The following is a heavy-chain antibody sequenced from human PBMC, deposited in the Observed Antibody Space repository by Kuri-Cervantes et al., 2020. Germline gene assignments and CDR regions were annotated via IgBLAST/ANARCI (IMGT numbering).Heavy chain of an antibody. Sequence: SETLSLTCTVSGGSISSGDYYWSWIRQPPGKGLEWIGSIYYSGSTYYNPSLKSRVTISVDTSKNQFSLKLSSVTAADTAVYYCARDFFLVNSSGPRWGQGTLVTVSS. V-gene: IGHV4-39*07. D-gene: IGHD3-22*01. CDR3: ARDFFLVNSSGPR. CDR2: IYYSGST. CDR1: GGSISSGDYY. J-gene: IGHJ4*02.